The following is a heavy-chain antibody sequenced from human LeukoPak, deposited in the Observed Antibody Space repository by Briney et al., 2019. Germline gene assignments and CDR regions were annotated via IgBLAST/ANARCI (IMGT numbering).Heavy chain of an antibody. CDR3: AKDAPGIAVAGTGWFDP. J-gene: IGHJ5*02. CDR2: ISGSGGST. V-gene: IGHV3-23*01. CDR1: GLTFSSYS. D-gene: IGHD6-19*01. Sequence: PGGSHTPLCAPSGLTFSSYSMSWVHQPARKGLEWVAAISGSGGSTSYAASVEGRFSISRDNSENTLYLQMNSLRAEDTAVYYCAKDAPGIAVAGTGWFDPWGQGTLVTVSS.